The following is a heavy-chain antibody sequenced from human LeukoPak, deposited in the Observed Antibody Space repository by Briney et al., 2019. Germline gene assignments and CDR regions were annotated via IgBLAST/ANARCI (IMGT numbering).Heavy chain of an antibody. V-gene: IGHV1-8*03. J-gene: IGHJ5*02. CDR2: MNPNSGNT. CDR3: ARGWGTRLRRWFDP. CDR1: GYTFTSYD. Sequence: ASVNVSCKASGYTFTSYDINWVRQATGQGLEWMGWMNPNSGNTGYAQKFQGRVTITRNTSISTPYMELSSLRSEDTAVYYCARGWGTRLRRWFDPWGQGTLVTVSS. D-gene: IGHD3-16*01.